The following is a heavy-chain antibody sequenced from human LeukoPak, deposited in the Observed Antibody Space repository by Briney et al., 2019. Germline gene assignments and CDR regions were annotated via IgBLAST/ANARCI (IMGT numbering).Heavy chain of an antibody. J-gene: IGHJ4*02. CDR2: IYPGDSDT. V-gene: IGHV5-51*01. CDR3: ARRDSSSWYY. CDR1: GYSFTSYW. D-gene: IGHD6-13*01. Sequence: GESLKISCKGSGYSFTSYWIGWVRQMPGKGLEWMGIIYPGDSDTRYSPSFQGQVTLSADKSISTAYLRWSSLKASDTAIYYCARRDSSSWYYWGQGTLVTVSS.